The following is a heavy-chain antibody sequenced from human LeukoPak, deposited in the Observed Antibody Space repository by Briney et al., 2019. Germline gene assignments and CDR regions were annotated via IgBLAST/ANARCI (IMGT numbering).Heavy chain of an antibody. CDR2: VTGSGGTT. Sequence: PGGSLRLSCAASGFTFSSYAMSWVRQAPGKGLEWVSTVTGSGGTTYYAVSVKGRFTISRDNSKNTLYLQMNSLRDEDTAVYYCANVRYGYWGQGTLVTVSS. V-gene: IGHV3-23*01. J-gene: IGHJ4*02. CDR3: ANVRYGY. D-gene: IGHD1-1*01. CDR1: GFTFSSYA.